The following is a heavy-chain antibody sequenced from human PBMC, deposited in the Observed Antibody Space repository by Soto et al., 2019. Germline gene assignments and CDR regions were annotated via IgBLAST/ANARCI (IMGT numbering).Heavy chain of an antibody. CDR3: ARDRFEVGEMATRQNWFDP. V-gene: IGHV1-69*04. J-gene: IGHJ5*02. CDR1: GGTFSSYT. D-gene: IGHD5-12*01. CDR2: IIPILGIA. Sequence: GASVKVSCKASGGTFSSYTISWVRQAPGQGLEWMGRIIPILGIANYAQKFQGRVTITADKSTSTAYMELSSLRSEDTAVYYCARDRFEVGEMATRQNWFDPWGQGTLVTVSS.